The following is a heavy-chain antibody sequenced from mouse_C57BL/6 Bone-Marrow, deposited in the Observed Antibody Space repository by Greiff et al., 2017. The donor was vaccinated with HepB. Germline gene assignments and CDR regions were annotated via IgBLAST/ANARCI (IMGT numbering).Heavy chain of an antibody. Sequence: EVKLVESGGDLVKPGGSLKLSCAASGFTFSSYGMSCVRQPPEKRLEGVATFSSGGSYTYYPDSVKGRFTISRDNAKNTLYLQMSSLKSEDTAMYYCARQTPDYYGSSGYAMDYWGQGTSVTVSS. CDR2: FSSGGSYT. CDR1: GFTFSSYG. D-gene: IGHD1-1*01. J-gene: IGHJ4*01. CDR3: ARQTPDYYGSSGYAMDY. V-gene: IGHV5-6*02.